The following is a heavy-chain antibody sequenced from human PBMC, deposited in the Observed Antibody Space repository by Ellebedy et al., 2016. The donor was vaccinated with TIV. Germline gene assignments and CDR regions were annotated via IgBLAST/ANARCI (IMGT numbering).Heavy chain of an antibody. CDR1: GYTFTSYY. CDR2: INPSAGST. D-gene: IGHD3-22*01. CDR3: ARGDKYYYDSSGYYYTY. J-gene: IGHJ4*02. V-gene: IGHV1-46*01. Sequence: ASVKVSCKASGYTFTSYYMYWVRQAPGQGLEWMGIINPSAGSTNYAQKFQGRVTMTRDTSTSTVYMELSSLRSEDTAVYYCARGDKYYYDSSGYYYTYWGQGTLVTVSS.